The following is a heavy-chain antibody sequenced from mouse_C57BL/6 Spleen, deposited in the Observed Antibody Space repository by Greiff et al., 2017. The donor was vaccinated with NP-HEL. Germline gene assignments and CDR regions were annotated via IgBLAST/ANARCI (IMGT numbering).Heavy chain of an antibody. CDR3: ARRSLNPGAWFAY. CDR2: IDPSDSYT. D-gene: IGHD6-5*01. CDR1: GYTFTSYW. J-gene: IGHJ3*01. Sequence: VQLQQPGAELVMPGASVKLSCKASGYTFTSYWMHWVKQRPGQGLEWIGEIDPSDSYTNYNQKFKGKSTLTVYKSSSTAYMQLSSLTSEDSAVYYCARRSLNPGAWFAYWGQGTLVTVSA. V-gene: IGHV1-69*01.